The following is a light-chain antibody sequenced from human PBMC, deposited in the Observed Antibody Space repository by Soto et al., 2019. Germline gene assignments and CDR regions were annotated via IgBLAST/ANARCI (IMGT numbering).Light chain of an antibody. CDR1: SSDVGGYNY. V-gene: IGLV2-11*01. Sequence: QSALTQPRSVSGSPGQSVTISCTGTSSDVGGYNYVSWYQQHPGKAPKLMIYDVSKRPSGVPDRFSGSKSGNTASLTISGLQAEDEADYYCCSYAGSYIFLFGGGTKLTVL. CDR2: DVS. CDR3: CSYAGSYIFL. J-gene: IGLJ2*01.